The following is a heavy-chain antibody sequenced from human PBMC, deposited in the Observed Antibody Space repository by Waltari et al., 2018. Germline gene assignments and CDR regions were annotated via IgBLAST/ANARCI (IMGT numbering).Heavy chain of an antibody. CDR3: VRDWRAGYFGPVRDTSFDH. Sequence: QFQLQESGPGLVKPSETLSLTCRVSGYAIRSDYYCGWMGQPPGKGLEWIGSIFHSGDTYYNPSLKSRVTISVDTSKNQLSLKLHSVTAADTAVYYCVRDWRAGYFGPVRDTSFDHWGQGTLVTVSS. D-gene: IGHD3-22*01. J-gene: IGHJ4*02. CDR1: GYAIRSDYY. CDR2: IFHSGDT. V-gene: IGHV4-38-2*02.